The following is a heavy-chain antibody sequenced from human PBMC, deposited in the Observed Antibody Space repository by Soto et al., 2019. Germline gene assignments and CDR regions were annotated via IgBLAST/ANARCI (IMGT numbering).Heavy chain of an antibody. CDR1: GFTFSDHY. CDR2: SRNKANSYTT. J-gene: IGHJ6*03. V-gene: IGHV3-72*01. D-gene: IGHD3-10*01. Sequence: QLGGPLRLSCAASGFTFSDHYMDWVRQAPGKGLEWVGRSRNKANSYTTEYAASVKGRFTISRGESENSLYLQMNSLKTEDSAVYYCTRGRGGPSAYHDMDVWGKGTTVTVSS. CDR3: TRGRGGPSAYHDMDV.